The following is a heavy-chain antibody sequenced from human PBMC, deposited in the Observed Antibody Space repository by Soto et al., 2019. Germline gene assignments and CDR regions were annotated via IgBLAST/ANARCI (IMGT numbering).Heavy chain of an antibody. CDR1: GGTFSSYT. CDR2: IIPIFGTA. Sequence: QVQLVQSGAEVKKPGSSVTVSCKASGGTFSSYTISWVRQAPGQGLEWMGGIIPIFGTADYAQKFQGRVTITADESTSTAYMDLGSLRSEDTAVYYCARGNHRWLQWWYFDLWGRGTLVTVSS. D-gene: IGHD5-12*01. V-gene: IGHV1-69*12. CDR3: ARGNHRWLQWWYFDL. J-gene: IGHJ2*01.